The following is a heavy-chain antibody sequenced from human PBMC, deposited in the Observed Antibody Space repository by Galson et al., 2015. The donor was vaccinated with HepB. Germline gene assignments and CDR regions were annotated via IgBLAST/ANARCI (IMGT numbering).Heavy chain of an antibody. V-gene: IGHV1-69*06. D-gene: IGHD2-15*01. CDR2: IIPIFGTA. J-gene: IGHJ4*02. CDR1: GGTFSSYA. CDR3: ARDRGCSGGSCYGQIEYFDY. Sequence: SVKVSCKASGGTFSSYAISWVRQAPGQGLEWMGGIIPIFGTANYAQKFQGRVTITADKSTSTAYMELSSLRSEDTAVYYCARDRGCSGGSCYGQIEYFDYWGQGTLVTVSS.